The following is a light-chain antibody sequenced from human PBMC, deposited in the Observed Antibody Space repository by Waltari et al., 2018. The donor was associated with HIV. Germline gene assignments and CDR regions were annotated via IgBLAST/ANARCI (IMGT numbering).Light chain of an antibody. Sequence: QSVLTQPPSVSGTPGQRVTTPCSGGSSNIGSRPVSWYPHLPAPAPKLLMYIHDHRPSGVAGRFSGSTSGTSASLAISGLQPDDEGDYYCAAWDDNLSGPVFGGGTKLTVL. CDR3: AAWDDNLSGPV. CDR2: IHD. CDR1: SSNIGSRP. J-gene: IGLJ2*01. V-gene: IGLV1-44*01.